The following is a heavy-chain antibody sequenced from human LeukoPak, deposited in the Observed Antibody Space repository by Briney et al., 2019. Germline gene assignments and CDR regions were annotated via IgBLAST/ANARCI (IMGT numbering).Heavy chain of an antibody. CDR1: GFNFSSFV. D-gene: IGHD5-24*01. J-gene: IGHJ4*02. CDR3: AKGEVEFPFSS. Sequence: GGSLRLSCAGSGFNFSSFVMTWVRQAPGKGLEWVAVISYDGSNKYYADSVKGRFTISRDNSKNTLYLQMNSLRAEDTAVYYCAKGEVEFPFSSWGQGTLVTVSS. V-gene: IGHV3-30*18. CDR2: ISYDGSNK.